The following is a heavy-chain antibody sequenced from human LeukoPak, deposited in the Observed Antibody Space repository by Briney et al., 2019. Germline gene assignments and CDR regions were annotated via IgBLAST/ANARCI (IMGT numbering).Heavy chain of an antibody. CDR3: ARGGPRYCSSTSCPYGMDV. D-gene: IGHD2-2*01. CDR1: GYTFTGYY. Sequence: ASVKVSCKASGYTFTGYYMHWVRQAPGQGLEWMGWINPNSGGTNYAQKFQGWVTMTRDTSISTAYMELSRLRSGDTAVYYCARGGPRYCSSTSCPYGMDVWGKGTTVTVSS. CDR2: INPNSGGT. V-gene: IGHV1-2*04. J-gene: IGHJ6*04.